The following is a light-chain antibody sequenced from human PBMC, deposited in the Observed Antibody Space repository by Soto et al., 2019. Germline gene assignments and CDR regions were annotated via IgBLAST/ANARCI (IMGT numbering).Light chain of an antibody. Sequence: QSVLTQPASVSGSPGQSMTISCTGTSSDVGGYNRVSWYQHHPGRGPKMLIFEVLNRPSGISDLFSGSMSGDTASLTSSGLQPEYKADYYCVSYIDSSKTHWVFGGGTKLVVL. CDR2: EVL. V-gene: IGLV2-14*01. CDR1: SSDVGGYNR. J-gene: IGLJ3*02. CDR3: VSYIDSSKTHWV.